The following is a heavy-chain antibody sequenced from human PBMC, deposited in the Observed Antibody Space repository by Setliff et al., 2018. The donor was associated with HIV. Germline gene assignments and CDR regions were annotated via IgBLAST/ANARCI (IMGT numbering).Heavy chain of an antibody. J-gene: IGHJ4*02. Sequence: GASVKVSCKASGGTFSSYITAWVRQAPGQGLEWMGGIHPIVGTTNYARYFRGRVSITADESTNTAYMELSSLRSDDSAIYYCARGIPRGTVFGVVGYFDYWGQGTPVTVSS. CDR2: IHPIVGTT. CDR1: GGTFSSYI. CDR3: ARGIPRGTVFGVVGYFDY. V-gene: IGHV1-69*13. D-gene: IGHD3-3*01.